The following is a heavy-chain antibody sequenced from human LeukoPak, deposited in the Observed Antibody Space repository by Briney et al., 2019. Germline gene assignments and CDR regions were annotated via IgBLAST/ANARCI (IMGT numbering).Heavy chain of an antibody. D-gene: IGHD5-24*01. CDR1: GFTFSSCG. CDR3: VKDRGDGYRGFDY. J-gene: IGHJ4*02. Sequence: GRSLRLSCAASGFTFSSCGFHWVRQAPGKGLEWVAVIWYDGTHKYYADSVKGRLAISRDNSKNTVYLQMNSLRAEDTAVYYCVKDRGDGYRGFDYWGQGTLVTVSS. CDR2: IWYDGTHK. V-gene: IGHV3-33*06.